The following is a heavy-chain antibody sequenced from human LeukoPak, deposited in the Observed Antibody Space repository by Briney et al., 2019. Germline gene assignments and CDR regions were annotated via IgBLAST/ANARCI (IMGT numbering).Heavy chain of an antibody. Sequence: GGSLRLSCAASGFTFSSYAMHWVRQAPDKGLEWVAVISYDGSNKYYADSVKGRFTISRDNSKNTLYLQMNSLRAEDTAVYYCARVGSSSWSFDYWGQGTLVTVSS. J-gene: IGHJ4*02. CDR2: ISYDGSNK. CDR3: ARVGSSSWSFDY. CDR1: GFTFSSYA. V-gene: IGHV3-30-3*01. D-gene: IGHD6-13*01.